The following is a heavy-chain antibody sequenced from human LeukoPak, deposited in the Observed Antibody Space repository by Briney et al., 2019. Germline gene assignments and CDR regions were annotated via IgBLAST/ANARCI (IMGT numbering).Heavy chain of an antibody. V-gene: IGHV1-2*02. CDR2: INPTSGGT. Sequence: EASVTVSRKASGYAFTGYYMHWVRQAPGQGLEWMGWINPTSGGTNYAQKFQGRVTMTRDTSISTAYMELSRLRSDDTALYYWARGPGYAGYWGQGTLVTVSS. CDR1: GYAFTGYY. J-gene: IGHJ4*02. D-gene: IGHD2-2*01. CDR3: ARGPGYAGY.